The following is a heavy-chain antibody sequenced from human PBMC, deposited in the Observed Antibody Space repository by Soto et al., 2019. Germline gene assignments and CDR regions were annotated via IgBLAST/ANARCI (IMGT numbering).Heavy chain of an antibody. Sequence: ASVKVSCKASGYTFTSYAMHWVRQAPGQRLEWIGCINAGHANTKYSQKFQGRVNITRDTYKRADYMELSSLRSEDTAVYYCARVIYYDSSGYYGTHDAFDIWGQGTMVTVSS. CDR1: GYTFTSYA. V-gene: IGHV1-3*01. J-gene: IGHJ3*02. D-gene: IGHD3-22*01. CDR3: ARVIYYDSSGYYGTHDAFDI. CDR2: INAGHANT.